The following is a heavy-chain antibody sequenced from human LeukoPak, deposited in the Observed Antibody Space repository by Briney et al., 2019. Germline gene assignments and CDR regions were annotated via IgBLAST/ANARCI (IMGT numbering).Heavy chain of an antibody. J-gene: IGHJ4*02. CDR2: IWYDGSNK. Sequence: GGSLRLSCAASGFTFSSYGMHWVRQAPGKGLEWVAVIWYDGSNKYYADSVKGRFTISRDNSKNTLYLQMNSLRAEDTAVYYCARDRSDYRDYGGNSGYADYWGQGTLVTVSS. CDR3: ARDRSDYRDYGGNSGYADY. D-gene: IGHD4-23*01. CDR1: GFTFSSYG. V-gene: IGHV3-33*01.